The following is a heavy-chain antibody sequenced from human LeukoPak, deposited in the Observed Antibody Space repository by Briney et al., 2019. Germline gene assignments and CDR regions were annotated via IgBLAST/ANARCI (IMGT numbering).Heavy chain of an antibody. CDR1: GFTFSSNA. D-gene: IGHD2-8*01. CDR3: AKDRRVMVYAIAADF. Sequence: GGSLRFSCAASGFTFSSNAMSWVRQAPGKGLEWVSAISGSGGSTYYADSVKGRFTISRDNSKNSLYLQMNSLRAEDTAVYYCAKDRRVMVYAIAADFWGQGTLVTVTS. CDR2: ISGSGGST. V-gene: IGHV3-23*01. J-gene: IGHJ4*02.